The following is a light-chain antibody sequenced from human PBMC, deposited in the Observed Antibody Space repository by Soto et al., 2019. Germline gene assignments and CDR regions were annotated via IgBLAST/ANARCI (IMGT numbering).Light chain of an antibody. CDR2: KAS. CDR1: QTISSW. V-gene: IGKV1-5*03. Sequence: QMTKSPSTLSASVGDRVTITCRASQTISSWLAWYQQKPGKAPKLLIYKASTLKSGVPSRFSGSGSGTEFTLTISSLQPDDVATYYCQHYNSYSEALGQGTKVDI. J-gene: IGKJ1*01. CDR3: QHYNSYSEA.